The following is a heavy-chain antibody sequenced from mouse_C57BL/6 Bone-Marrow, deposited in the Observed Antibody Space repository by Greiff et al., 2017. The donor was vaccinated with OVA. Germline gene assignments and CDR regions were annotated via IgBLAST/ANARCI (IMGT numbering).Heavy chain of an antibody. D-gene: IGHD2-5*01. Sequence: VKLQESGPELVKPGASVKISCKASGYTFTDYYINWVKQRPGQGLEWIGWIFPGSGSTYYNEKFKGKATLTVDKSSSTAYMLLSSLTSEDSAVYFCAYSNYVDYAMDYWGQGTSVTVSS. CDR1: GYTFTDYY. CDR2: IFPGSGST. V-gene: IGHV1-75*01. J-gene: IGHJ4*01. CDR3: AYSNYVDYAMDY.